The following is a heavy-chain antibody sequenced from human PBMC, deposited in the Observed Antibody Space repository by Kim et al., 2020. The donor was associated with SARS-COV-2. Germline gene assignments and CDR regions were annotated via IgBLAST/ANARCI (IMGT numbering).Heavy chain of an antibody. CDR2: IYSGGST. Sequence: GGSLRLSCAASGFTVSSNYMSWVRQAPGKGLEWVSVIYSGGSTYYADSVKGRFTISRDNSKNTLYLQMNSLRAEDTAVYYCARTYRYCSSTSCYTFFDYWGQGTLVTVSS. J-gene: IGHJ4*02. V-gene: IGHV3-53*01. CDR1: GFTVSSNY. CDR3: ARTYRYCSSTSCYTFFDY. D-gene: IGHD2-2*02.